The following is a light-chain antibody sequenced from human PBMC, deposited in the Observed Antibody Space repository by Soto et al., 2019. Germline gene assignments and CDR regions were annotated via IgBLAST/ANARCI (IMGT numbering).Light chain of an antibody. CDR1: QSVSNNY. CDR3: QQYSLSPDT. Sequence: IVLTQSPGTLSLSPGERATLSCTASQSVSNNYLAWYQQKPGQAPRLLINDASSRATGIPDRFSSSGSGTGFTLTISGLEPEDSAVYYCQQYSLSPDTFGGGTTVEIK. CDR2: DAS. J-gene: IGKJ4*01. V-gene: IGKV3-20*01.